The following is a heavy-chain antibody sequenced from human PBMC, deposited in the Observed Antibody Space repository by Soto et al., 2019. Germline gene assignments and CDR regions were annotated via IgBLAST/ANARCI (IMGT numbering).Heavy chain of an antibody. CDR2: MNSDGSLI. Sequence: GGSLRLSCAVAGYTFANHWMHWVRQAPGKGLEWVSRMNSDGSLINYADSVKGRFTVSRDNARNTLYLQMNSLRVEDTAVYYCATAEVDYWGPGTLVTVSS. CDR3: ATAEVDY. V-gene: IGHV3-74*01. CDR1: GYTFANHW. J-gene: IGHJ4*02.